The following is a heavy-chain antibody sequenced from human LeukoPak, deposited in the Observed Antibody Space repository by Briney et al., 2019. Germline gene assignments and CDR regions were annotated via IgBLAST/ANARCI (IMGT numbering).Heavy chain of an antibody. J-gene: IGHJ4*02. CDR3: ARGAVLLWFGEKS. CDR1: GVSISSSNSY. Sequence: SETLSLTCTVSGVSISSSNSYWGWIRQPPGKGLEWIGSIYYSGNTYYNASLKSQVSISIDTSKNQFSLKLSSVTAADTAVYYCARGAVLLWFGEKSWGQGTLVTVSS. V-gene: IGHV4-39*01. D-gene: IGHD3-10*01. CDR2: IYYSGNT.